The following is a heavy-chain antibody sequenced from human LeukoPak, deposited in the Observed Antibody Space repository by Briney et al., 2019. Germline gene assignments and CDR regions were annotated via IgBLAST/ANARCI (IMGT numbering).Heavy chain of an antibody. V-gene: IGHV3-23*01. J-gene: IGHJ6*02. CDR1: GFTFSTYG. CDR2: ISGSGGAT. CDR3: AKHRTGPPYGLDV. Sequence: GGSLRLSCAASGFTFSTYGMAWARQAPGKGLEWASGISGSGGATYIADSVKGRFTISRDNSADTLYMQMSRLRVEDTATYYCAKHRTGPPYGLDVWGQGTTVTVSS.